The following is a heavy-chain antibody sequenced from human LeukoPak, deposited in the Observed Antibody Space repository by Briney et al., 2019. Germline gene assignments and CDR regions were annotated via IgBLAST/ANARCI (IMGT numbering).Heavy chain of an antibody. CDR3: ARDRGPRTGFMVREAYDY. J-gene: IGHJ4*02. CDR2: ISASGGST. D-gene: IGHD3-10*01. CDR1: GFTFSSSA. Sequence: GGSLRLSCAASGFTFSSSAMSWVRQVPGKGLEWVSGISASGGSTNYADSVKGRFSISRDNAKNTLYLQMSSLRAEDTAVYYCARDRGPRTGFMVREAYDYWGQGTLVTVSS. V-gene: IGHV3-23*01.